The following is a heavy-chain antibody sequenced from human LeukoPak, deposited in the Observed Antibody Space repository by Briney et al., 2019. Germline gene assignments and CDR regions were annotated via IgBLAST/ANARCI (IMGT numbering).Heavy chain of an antibody. CDR3: ARGPPPYTEGDLFYYYGLDV. CDR2: IVPILSTT. J-gene: IGHJ6*02. Sequence: GASVKVSCKASGYTFTSYAISWVRQAPGQGLEWMGGIVPILSTTNYARKFQGRVTMTAGESTSTAYMELSSLRSDDTAVYYCARGPPPYTEGDLFYYYGLDVWGQGTTVTVSS. D-gene: IGHD3-16*01. V-gene: IGHV1-69*13. CDR1: GYTFTSYA.